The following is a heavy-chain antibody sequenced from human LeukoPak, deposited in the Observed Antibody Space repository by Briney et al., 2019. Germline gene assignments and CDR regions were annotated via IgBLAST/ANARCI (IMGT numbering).Heavy chain of an antibody. Sequence: GGSLRLSCVASGFTFSSYEMNWVRQAPGKGLEWVANIKPDGSEKFHVDSVKGRFTISRDNSKSSLSLQMNSLRAEDTAVYYCARYGLTAALDFWGQGTLVTVSS. CDR1: GFTFSSYE. CDR2: IKPDGSEK. J-gene: IGHJ4*02. CDR3: ARYGLTAALDF. D-gene: IGHD2-21*02. V-gene: IGHV3-7*01.